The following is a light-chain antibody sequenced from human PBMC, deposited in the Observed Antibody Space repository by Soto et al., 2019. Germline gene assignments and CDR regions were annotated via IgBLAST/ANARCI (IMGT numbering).Light chain of an antibody. Sequence: QSALTQPRSVSGSPGQSVTISCTGTSSDIGAYNYVSWYQQHPDKAPKLMIYHVSKRPSGVPDRFSDSKSGNAASLTISGLQAEDEADYYCCTDAGTYKVFGTGTKLTVL. V-gene: IGLV2-11*01. CDR3: CTDAGTYKV. J-gene: IGLJ1*01. CDR1: SSDIGAYNY. CDR2: HVS.